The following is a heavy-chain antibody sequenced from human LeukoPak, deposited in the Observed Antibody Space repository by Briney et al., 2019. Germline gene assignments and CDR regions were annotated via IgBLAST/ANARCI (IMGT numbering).Heavy chain of an antibody. CDR1: GGSFSGYY. Sequence: SETLSLTCAVYGGSFSGYYWSWIRQPPGKGLEWIGEINHSGSTNYNPSPKSRVTIPVDTSKNQFSLKLSSVTAADTAVYYCARQEVPVADYWYFDLWGRGTLVTVSS. V-gene: IGHV4-34*01. CDR3: ARQEVPVADYWYFDL. D-gene: IGHD2-2*01. CDR2: INHSGST. J-gene: IGHJ2*01.